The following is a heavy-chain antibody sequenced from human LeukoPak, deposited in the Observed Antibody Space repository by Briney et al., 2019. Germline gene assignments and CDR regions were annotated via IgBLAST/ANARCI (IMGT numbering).Heavy chain of an antibody. J-gene: IGHJ3*02. CDR3: ARELRRYFDWLLYRDAFDI. Sequence: SQTLSLTCAISGDSVSSNSAAWNWIRQSPSRGLEWLGRTYYRSKWYNDYAVSVKSRITINPDTSKNQFSLQLNSVTPEDTAVYYCARELRRYFDWLLYRDAFDIWGQGTMVTVSS. D-gene: IGHD3-9*01. V-gene: IGHV6-1*01. CDR2: TYYRSKWYN. CDR1: GDSVSSNSAA.